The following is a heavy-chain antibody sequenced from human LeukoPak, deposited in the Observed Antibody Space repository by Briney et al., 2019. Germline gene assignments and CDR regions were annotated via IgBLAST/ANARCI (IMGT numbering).Heavy chain of an antibody. CDR3: RYGSPPIDY. CDR2: IRYDGSNK. V-gene: IGHV3-30*02. Sequence: GGSLRLSCAASGFTFSTYWMSWVRQAPGKGLEWVAFIRYDGSNKYYADSVKGRFTISRDNSKNTLYLQMNSLRAEDTAVYYCRYGSPPIDYWGQGTLVTVSS. CDR1: GFTFSTYW. J-gene: IGHJ4*02. D-gene: IGHD3-10*01.